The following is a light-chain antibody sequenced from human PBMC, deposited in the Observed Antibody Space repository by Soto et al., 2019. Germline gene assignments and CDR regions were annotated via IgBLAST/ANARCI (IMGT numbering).Light chain of an antibody. Sequence: DIQLTQSPSFLSASVGDRVSITCRASQGISSFLAWYQQKPGKAPKLLIYAASSLQSGVPSRFSGSGFGTDFTLTITSLQPEDFATYYCQQVESYPSTFGGGTRWIS. CDR1: QGISSF. J-gene: IGKJ4*01. CDR3: QQVESYPST. CDR2: AAS. V-gene: IGKV1-9*01.